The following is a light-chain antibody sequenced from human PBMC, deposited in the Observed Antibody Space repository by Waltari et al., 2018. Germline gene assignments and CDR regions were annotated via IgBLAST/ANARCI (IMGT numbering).Light chain of an antibody. CDR1: QNIYSN. CDR3: QQYNRWPPIT. V-gene: IGKV3D-15*01. J-gene: IGKJ5*01. Sequence: VIRQSLSAFSVSPGDRATLSCRASQNIYSNLAWYQQKPGQPPRLLIYDASTRATGIPARFTGSGSGTEFTLTISSLQSEDSAVYSCQQYNRWPPITFGQGTRLEIK. CDR2: DAS.